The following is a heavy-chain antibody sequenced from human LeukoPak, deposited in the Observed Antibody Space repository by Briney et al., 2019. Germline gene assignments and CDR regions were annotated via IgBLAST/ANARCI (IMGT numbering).Heavy chain of an antibody. J-gene: IGHJ4*02. CDR1: GFPFNHYA. CDR3: ARDGDAHNGYTFIDS. Sequence: GGSLRLSCAASGFPFNHYAMQWVRQAPGKGLEWVAVIWSDGNTQYYADSVRGRFTVSRDNPKNSLYLQMNSLRAEDTAVYYCARDGDAHNGYTFIDSWGQGTLVTVSS. CDR2: IWSDGNTQ. V-gene: IGHV3-33*01. D-gene: IGHD5-18*01.